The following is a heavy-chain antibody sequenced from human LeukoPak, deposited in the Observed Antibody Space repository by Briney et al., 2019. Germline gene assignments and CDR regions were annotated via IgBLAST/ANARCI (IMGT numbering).Heavy chain of an antibody. CDR1: GYPFTTYW. CDR3: ATLVRYNSDFNS. V-gene: IGHV5-51*01. Sequence: GESLKISCKLSGYPFTTYWIGRVRQMPGKGLEWMGIIYPGDSDTRYSPSFQGQVTISADKSINTAYLQWSSLKASDTAMYYCATLVRYNSDFNSWGQGTLVTVSS. CDR2: IYPGDSDT. D-gene: IGHD6-25*01. J-gene: IGHJ4*02.